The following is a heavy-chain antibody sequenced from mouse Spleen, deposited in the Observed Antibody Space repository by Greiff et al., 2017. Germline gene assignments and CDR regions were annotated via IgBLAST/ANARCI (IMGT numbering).Heavy chain of an antibody. Sequence: QVQLQQSGAELVKPGASVKMSCKASGYTFTSYWITWVKQRPGQGLEWIGDIYPGSGSTNYNEKFKSKATLTVDTSSSTAYMQLSSLTSEDSAVYYCARGGGGNYYFDYWGQGTTLTVSS. J-gene: IGHJ2*01. CDR2: IYPGSGST. D-gene: IGHD2-1*01. V-gene: IGHV1-55*01. CDR1: GYTFTSYW. CDR3: ARGGGGNYYFDY.